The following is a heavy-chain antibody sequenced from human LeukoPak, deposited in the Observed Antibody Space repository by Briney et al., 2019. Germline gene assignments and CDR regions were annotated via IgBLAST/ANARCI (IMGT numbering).Heavy chain of an antibody. CDR1: GYSFTNYW. Sequence: GESLKISCKGSGYSFTNYWIVWVRQMPGKGLEWMGLIHPYDSDTRYSPSFQGQVTISADKSISTAYLQWSSLKASDTAMYYCATLVGYGSFFDYWGQGTLVTVSS. V-gene: IGHV5-51*01. J-gene: IGHJ4*02. D-gene: IGHD3-10*01. CDR2: IHPYDSDT. CDR3: ATLVGYGSFFDY.